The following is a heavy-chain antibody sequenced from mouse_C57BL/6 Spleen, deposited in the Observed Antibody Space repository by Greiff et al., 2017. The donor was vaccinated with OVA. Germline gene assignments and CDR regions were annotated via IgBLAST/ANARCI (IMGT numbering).Heavy chain of an antibody. Sequence: EVQLQQSGAELVRPGASVKLSCTASGFNIKDYYMHWVKQRPEQGLEWIGRIDPEDGDTEYAPKFQGKATMTADTSSNTAYLQLSSLTSEDTAVYYCTTEDSSGRYVSNWGQGTTLTVSS. D-gene: IGHD3-2*02. CDR3: TTEDSSGRYVSN. V-gene: IGHV14-1*01. J-gene: IGHJ2*01. CDR2: IDPEDGDT. CDR1: GFNIKDYY.